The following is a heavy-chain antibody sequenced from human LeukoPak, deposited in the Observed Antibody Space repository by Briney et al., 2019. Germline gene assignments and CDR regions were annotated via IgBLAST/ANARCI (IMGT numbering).Heavy chain of an antibody. D-gene: IGHD1-1*01. CDR3: STHKPQLERHLWVWWFDP. CDR2: IKSKAYGGTT. J-gene: IGHJ5*02. Sequence: GGSLRLSCTASGFTFGDYAMSWFRQAPGKGLEWVGFIKSKAYGGTTEYAASVKGRFTISRDDSKSIAYLQMNSLKTEDTAVYYCSTHKPQLERHLWVWWFDPWGQGTLVTVSS. CDR1: GFTFGDYA. V-gene: IGHV3-49*03.